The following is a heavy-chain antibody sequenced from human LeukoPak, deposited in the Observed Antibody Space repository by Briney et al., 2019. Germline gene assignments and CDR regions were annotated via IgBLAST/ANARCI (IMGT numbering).Heavy chain of an antibody. J-gene: IGHJ5*02. CDR3: VFTSHGWDWFDP. Sequence: ASVKVSCKASGHTFTSYGISWVRQAPGQGLEWMGWISAYNGNTNYAQKLQGRVTMTTDTSTSTAYMELRSLRSDDTAVYYCVFTSHGWDWFDPWGQGTLVTVSS. CDR1: GHTFTSYG. D-gene: IGHD6-19*01. V-gene: IGHV1-18*01. CDR2: ISAYNGNT.